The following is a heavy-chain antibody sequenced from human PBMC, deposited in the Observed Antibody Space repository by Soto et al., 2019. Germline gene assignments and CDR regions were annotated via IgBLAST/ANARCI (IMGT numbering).Heavy chain of an antibody. Sequence: DVVLVHSGGGFVRPGESLRLSCGASGFRFTCFSMNWVRQGPGKGLEWLSYISGLSATTYYADSVRGRFTVSRDNDMNLVFLQLNNLSGDDTAVYYCTRGGAARPDYWGQGSRVVVSS. D-gene: IGHD2-15*01. CDR2: ISGLSATT. V-gene: IGHV3-48*04. J-gene: IGHJ4*02. CDR3: TRGGAARPDY. CDR1: GFRFTCFS.